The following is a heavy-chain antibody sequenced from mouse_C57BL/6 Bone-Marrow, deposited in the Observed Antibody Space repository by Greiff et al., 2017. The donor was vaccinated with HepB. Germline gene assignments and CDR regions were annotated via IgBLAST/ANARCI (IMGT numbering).Heavy chain of an antibody. Sequence: VQLQQSGAELARPGASVKLSCEASGYTFTSYGISWVKQRTGQGLEWIGEIYPRSGNTYYNEKFKGKATLTADKSSSTAYMELRSLTSEDSAVYFCARRQLRLLAYWGQGTLVTVSA. J-gene: IGHJ3*01. CDR1: GYTFTSYG. V-gene: IGHV1-81*01. CDR2: IYPRSGNT. CDR3: ARRQLRLLAY. D-gene: IGHD3-2*02.